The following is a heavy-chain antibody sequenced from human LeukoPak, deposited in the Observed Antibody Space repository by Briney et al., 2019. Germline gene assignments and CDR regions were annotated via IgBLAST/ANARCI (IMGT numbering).Heavy chain of an antibody. CDR1: GGSISSYY. V-gene: IGHV4-4*07. J-gene: IGHJ3*02. CDR2: IYTSGST. D-gene: IGHD3-22*01. CDR3: AREDRNYYDSSGYWAQTNYDAFDI. Sequence: PSETLSLTCTVSGGSISSYYWSWIRQPAGKGLEWIGRIYTSGSTNYNPSLKSRVTMSVDTSKNQFSLKLSSVTAADTAVYYCAREDRNYYDSSGYWAQTNYDAFDIWGQGTMVTVSS.